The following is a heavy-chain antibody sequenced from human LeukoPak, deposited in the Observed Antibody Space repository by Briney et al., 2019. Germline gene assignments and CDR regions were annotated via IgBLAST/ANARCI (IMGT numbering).Heavy chain of an antibody. J-gene: IGHJ3*02. CDR2: ISSNGGST. V-gene: IGHV3-64*01. D-gene: IGHD2-21*02. Sequence: PGGSLRLSCAASGFTFSSYAMHWVRQAPGKGLEYVLAISSNGGSTYYANSVKGRFTISRDNSKNTLYLQMGSLRAEDMAVYYCARWRAYCGGDCYSPRGAFDIWGQGTMVTVSS. CDR1: GFTFSSYA. CDR3: ARWRAYCGGDCYSPRGAFDI.